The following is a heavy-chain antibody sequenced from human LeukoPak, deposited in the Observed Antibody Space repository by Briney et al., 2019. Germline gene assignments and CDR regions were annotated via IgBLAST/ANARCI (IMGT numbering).Heavy chain of an antibody. CDR2: INPNSGGT. CDR1: GYTFTGYY. J-gene: IGHJ6*02. Sequence: ASVKVSCKASGYTFTGYYMHWVRQAPGQGLEWMGWINPNSGGTNYAQKFQGRVTMTRDTSISTAYMELSRLRSDDTAVYYCATNAPTLRFLEWLSNNYGMDVWGQGTTVTVSS. CDR3: ATNAPTLRFLEWLSNNYGMDV. V-gene: IGHV1-2*02. D-gene: IGHD3-3*01.